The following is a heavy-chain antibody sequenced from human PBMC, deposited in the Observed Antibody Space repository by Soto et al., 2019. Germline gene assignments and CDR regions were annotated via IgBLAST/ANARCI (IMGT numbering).Heavy chain of an antibody. CDR2: MSGDGSKE. J-gene: IGHJ4*02. CDR1: GFTFSNYA. V-gene: IGHV3-30*18. CDR3: ANKRGEGTWNYFGH. Sequence: QVQLVESGGGVVQPGRSLRLSCAASGFTFSNYAMHWVRQAPGKGLEWVAIMSGDGSKEYYADSVKGRVTISRDNSKNTLYLEMNSLRAEDTAVYYCANKRGEGTWNYFGHWGQGALFPVSS. D-gene: IGHD1-1*01.